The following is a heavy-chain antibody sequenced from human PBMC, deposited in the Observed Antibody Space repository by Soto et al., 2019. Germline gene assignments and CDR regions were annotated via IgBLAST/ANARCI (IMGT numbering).Heavy chain of an antibody. J-gene: IGHJ6*03. CDR2: IYYSGNT. Sequence: SETLSLTCTVSGGSISSSSYYWGWIRQPPGKGLEWIGSIYYSGNTYYKPSLKSRVTISVDTSKNQFSLKLSSVTAADTAVYYCARLGCSNSCYYYNSYYMDVWGKGTTVTVSS. CDR3: ARLGCSNSCYYYNSYYMDV. D-gene: IGHD2-2*01. V-gene: IGHV4-39*01. CDR1: GGSISSSSYY.